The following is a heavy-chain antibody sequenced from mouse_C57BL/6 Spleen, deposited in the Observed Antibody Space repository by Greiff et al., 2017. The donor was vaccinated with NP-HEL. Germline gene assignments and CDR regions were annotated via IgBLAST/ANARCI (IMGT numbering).Heavy chain of an antibody. D-gene: IGHD2-4*01. J-gene: IGHJ1*03. Sequence: EVQLVESGGGLVKPGGSLKLSCAASGFTFSSYAMSWVRQTPEKRLEWVATISDGGSYTYYPDNVQGRFTISRDNAKNNLYLQMSHLKSENTAMYYCARDPTYDFLRYFDVWGTGTTVTVSS. CDR3: ARDPTYDFLRYFDV. V-gene: IGHV5-4*01. CDR1: GFTFSSYA. CDR2: ISDGGSYT.